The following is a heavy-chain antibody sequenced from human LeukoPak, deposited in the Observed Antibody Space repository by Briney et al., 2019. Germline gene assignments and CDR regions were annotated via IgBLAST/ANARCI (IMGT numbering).Heavy chain of an antibody. J-gene: IGHJ4*02. D-gene: IGHD6-13*01. Sequence: SGTLSLTCTVSGGSISSGDYYWSWIRQPPGKGLEWIGYIYNNGRTYYNPSLKSRVTISVDTSKNLFSLKMSSVTAADAAVYYCARGRSSSWSSFDYWGQGTLVTVSS. V-gene: IGHV4-30-4*01. CDR3: ARGRSSSWSSFDY. CDR2: IYNNGRT. CDR1: GGSISSGDYY.